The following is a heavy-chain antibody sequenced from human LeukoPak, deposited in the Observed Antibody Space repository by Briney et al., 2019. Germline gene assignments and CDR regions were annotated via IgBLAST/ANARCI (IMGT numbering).Heavy chain of an antibody. CDR3: AREAGHSGGSYFDY. V-gene: IGHV1-8*01. CDR2: MNPNSGNT. Sequence: GASVKVSCKAFGYTFTSYDINWVRQATGQGLEWMGWMNPNSGNTGYAQKFQGRVTMTRNTSISTAYMELSSLRSEDTAVYYCAREAGHSGGSYFDYWGQGTLVTVSS. CDR1: GYTFTSYD. J-gene: IGHJ4*02. D-gene: IGHD1-26*01.